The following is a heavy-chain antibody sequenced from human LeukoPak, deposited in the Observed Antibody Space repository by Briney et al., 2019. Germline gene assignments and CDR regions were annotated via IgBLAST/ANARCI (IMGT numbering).Heavy chain of an antibody. V-gene: IGHV4-59*01. J-gene: IGHJ4*02. CDR2: VYYSGST. Sequence: PSETLSLTCTVSGGSITNYYWTWMRQPPGKGMERIGYVYYSGSTHYNPSVKSRVTISLDTSKNQFSLKLRSVTTADTAVYYCARDRLGLPPDYWGPKPRVTVST. CDR3: ARDRLGLPPDY. D-gene: IGHD5-18*01. CDR1: GGSITNYY.